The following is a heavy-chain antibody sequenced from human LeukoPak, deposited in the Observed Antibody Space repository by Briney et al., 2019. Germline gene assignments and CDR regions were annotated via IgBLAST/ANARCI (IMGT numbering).Heavy chain of an antibody. CDR2: INHSGST. V-gene: IGHV4-34*01. CDR1: GGPFSGYY. Sequence: SETLSLTCAVYGGPFSGYYWSWIRQPPGKGLEWIGEINHSGSTNYNPSLKSRVTISVDTSKNQFSLKLSSVTAADTAVYYCARHRVTLLGRRKRFDPWGQGTLVTVSS. D-gene: IGHD3-9*01. J-gene: IGHJ5*02. CDR3: ARHRVTLLGRRKRFDP.